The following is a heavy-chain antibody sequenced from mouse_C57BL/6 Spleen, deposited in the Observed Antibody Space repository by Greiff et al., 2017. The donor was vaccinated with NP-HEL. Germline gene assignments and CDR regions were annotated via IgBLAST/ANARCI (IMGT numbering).Heavy chain of an antibody. CDR3: ASARGLRHYYAMDY. CDR2: INPSTGGT. J-gene: IGHJ4*01. Sequence: VQLQQSGPELVKPGASVKISCKASGYSFTGYYMNWVKQSPEKSLEWIGEINPSTGGTTYNQKFKAKATLTVDKSSSTAYMQLKSLTSEDSAVYYCASARGLRHYYAMDYWGQGTSVTVSS. CDR1: GYSFTGYY. V-gene: IGHV1-42*01. D-gene: IGHD2-4*01.